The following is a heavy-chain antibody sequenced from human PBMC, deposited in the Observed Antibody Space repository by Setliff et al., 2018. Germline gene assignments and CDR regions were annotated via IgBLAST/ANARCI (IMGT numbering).Heavy chain of an antibody. CDR3: ARDALYDSNDRNSYYGNWLDP. D-gene: IGHD3-22*01. J-gene: IGHJ5*02. Sequence: SVKVSCKASGGSFSNYAIIWVRQAPGQGPEWMGGIIPIYGSTNNAEKFQGRVTFSADESMSTVYMELSSLTSADTALYYCARDALYDSNDRNSYYGNWLDPWGQGTLVTSP. V-gene: IGHV1-69*13. CDR2: IIPIYGST. CDR1: GGSFSNYA.